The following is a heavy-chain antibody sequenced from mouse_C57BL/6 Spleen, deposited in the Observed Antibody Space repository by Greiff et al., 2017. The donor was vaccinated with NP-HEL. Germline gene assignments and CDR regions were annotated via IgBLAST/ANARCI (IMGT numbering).Heavy chain of an antibody. CDR2: ISSGSSTI. V-gene: IGHV5-17*01. J-gene: IGHJ3*01. CDR3: ARTYYYGSSPIFAY. Sequence: EVKLQESGGGLVKPGGSLKLSCAASGFTFSDYGMHWVRQAPEKGLEWVAYISSGSSTIYYADTVKGRFTISRDNAKNTLFLQMTSLRSEDTAMYYCARTYYYGSSPIFAYWGQGTLVTVSA. CDR1: GFTFSDYG. D-gene: IGHD1-1*01.